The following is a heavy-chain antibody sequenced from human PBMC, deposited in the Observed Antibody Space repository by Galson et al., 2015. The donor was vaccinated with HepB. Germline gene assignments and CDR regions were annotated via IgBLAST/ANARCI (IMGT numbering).Heavy chain of an antibody. CDR2: ISSSSSYI. CDR1: GFTFSSYS. D-gene: IGHD2-21*02. Sequence: SLRLSCAASGFTFSSYSMNWVRQAPGKGLEWVSSISSSSSYIYYADSVKGRFTISRDNAKNSLYLQMNSLRAEDTAVYYCARIAYCGGDCYSYFDYWGQGTLVTVSS. V-gene: IGHV3-21*01. CDR3: ARIAYCGGDCYSYFDY. J-gene: IGHJ4*02.